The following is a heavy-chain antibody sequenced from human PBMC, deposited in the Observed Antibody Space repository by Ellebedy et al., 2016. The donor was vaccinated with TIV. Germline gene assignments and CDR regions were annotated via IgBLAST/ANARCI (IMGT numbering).Heavy chain of an antibody. CDR3: GRGITARQANRAVDY. Sequence: GESLKISCAASGFTFRSYDMHWVRQTTGKGLEWVSTIGPAGDTYYAGSVKGRFTVSRENAKNSLYLQMNSLRGEDTDIYYCGRGITARQANRAVDYWGQGTLVTVSS. D-gene: IGHD3-16*01. CDR2: IGPAGDT. V-gene: IGHV3-13*01. CDR1: GFTFRSYD. J-gene: IGHJ4*02.